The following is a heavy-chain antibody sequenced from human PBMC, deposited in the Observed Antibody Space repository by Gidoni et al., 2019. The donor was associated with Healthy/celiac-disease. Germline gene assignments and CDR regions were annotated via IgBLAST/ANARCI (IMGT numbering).Heavy chain of an antibody. J-gene: IGHJ6*02. CDR1: GGTFSSYA. CDR2: IIPIFGTA. Sequence: VQLVQSGAAVTQPGSSVKFSCQASGGTFSSYAISWVRQAPGQWLEWMGGIIPIFGTANYAQKFQGRVTITADESTSTAYMELSSLRSEDTAVYYCASLYCTNGVCYTDYYYGMDVWGQGTTVTVSS. D-gene: IGHD2-8*01. V-gene: IGHV1-69*01. CDR3: ASLYCTNGVCYTDYYYGMDV.